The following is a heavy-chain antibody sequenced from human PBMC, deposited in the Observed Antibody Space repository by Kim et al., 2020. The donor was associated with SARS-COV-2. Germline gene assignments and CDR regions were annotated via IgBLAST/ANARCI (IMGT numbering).Heavy chain of an antibody. CDR3: ARQGTGSGTHGALHI. D-gene: IGHD3-10*01. Sequence: SETLSLTCAVYVGSFRGYYWTWIRQVPGKGLEWIGEIDPSGDTRYNPSLQSRVTILVDTSKNQFSLRLISVISADTAVYYCARQGTGSGTHGALHIWGPG. CDR1: VGSFRGYY. CDR2: IDPSGDT. J-gene: IGHJ3*02. V-gene: IGHV4-34*01.